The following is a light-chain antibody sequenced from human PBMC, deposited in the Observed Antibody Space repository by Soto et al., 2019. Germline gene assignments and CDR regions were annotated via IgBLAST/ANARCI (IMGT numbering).Light chain of an antibody. Sequence: QSVLTQPPSASGTPGQRVTISCSGSSSNIADNTVNWYQQLPGTAPKLLIYSNNQRSSGVPDRFSGSKSGTSASLAISGLQSEDEADYYCAAWDDSLNGPVFGGGTKLTVL. J-gene: IGLJ2*01. CDR3: AAWDDSLNGPV. CDR1: SSNIADNT. V-gene: IGLV1-44*01. CDR2: SNN.